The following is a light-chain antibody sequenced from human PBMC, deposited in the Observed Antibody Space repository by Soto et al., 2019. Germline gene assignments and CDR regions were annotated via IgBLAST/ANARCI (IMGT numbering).Light chain of an antibody. CDR3: QQSSNWPLT. V-gene: IGKV3-11*01. CDR1: QSVSSY. J-gene: IGKJ4*01. Sequence: EIVLTQSPATLSLSPGEGATLSCRASQSVSSYLAWYHQKPGQAPRLLIYDASNRATGIPARFSGSGSGTDFTLTISSLEPGDFAVYYCQQSSNWPLTFGGGTKVEIK. CDR2: DAS.